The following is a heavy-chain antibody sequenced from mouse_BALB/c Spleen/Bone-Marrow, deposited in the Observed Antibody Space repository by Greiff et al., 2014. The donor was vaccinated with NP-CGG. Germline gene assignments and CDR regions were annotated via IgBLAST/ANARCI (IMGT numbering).Heavy chain of an antibody. D-gene: IGHD1-1*01. CDR1: GYAFTNYL. J-gene: IGHJ2*01. Sequence: VQLVESGAELVRPGTSVKVSCKASGYAFTNYLIEWIKERPGQGLEWIGVIDPGSGGTNYNERFKGKATLTADKSSSTAYMQLSSLTSNDSAVYFCARRDYGSSGDYWGQGTTLTVSS. CDR2: IDPGSGGT. V-gene: IGHV1-54*01. CDR3: ARRDYGSSGDY.